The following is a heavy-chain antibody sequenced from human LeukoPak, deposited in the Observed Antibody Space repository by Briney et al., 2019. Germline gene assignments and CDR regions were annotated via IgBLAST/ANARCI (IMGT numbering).Heavy chain of an antibody. V-gene: IGHV1-69*04. Sequence: SVKVSCKASGGTFSSYAISWVRQAPGQGLEWMGRIIPILGIANYAQKFQGRVTITADKSTSTAYMELSSLRSEDTAVYYCARDVIPVTYYYDSSGYSLDYWGQGTLVTVSS. D-gene: IGHD3-22*01. CDR3: ARDVIPVTYYYDSSGYSLDY. CDR2: IIPILGIA. CDR1: GGTFSSYA. J-gene: IGHJ4*02.